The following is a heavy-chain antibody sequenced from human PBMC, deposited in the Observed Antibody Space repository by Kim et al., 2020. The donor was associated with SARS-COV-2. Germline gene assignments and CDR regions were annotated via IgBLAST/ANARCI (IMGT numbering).Heavy chain of an antibody. D-gene: IGHD4-17*01. Sequence: GGSLRLSCAASGFTFSSYAMHWVRQAPGKGLEWVAVISYDGSNKYYADSVKGRFTISRDNSKNTLYLQMNSLRAEDTAVYYCARGLAGDYGAYDLYYFD. CDR2: ISYDGSNK. CDR1: GFTFSSYA. V-gene: IGHV3-30-3*01. J-gene: IGHJ4*01. CDR3: ARGLAGDYGAYDLYYFD.